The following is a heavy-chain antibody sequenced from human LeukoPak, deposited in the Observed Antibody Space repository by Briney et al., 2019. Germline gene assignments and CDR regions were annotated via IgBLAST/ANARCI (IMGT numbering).Heavy chain of an antibody. V-gene: IGHV3-30-3*02. D-gene: IGHD3-16*02. CDR2: ISYDGSNK. CDR1: GFTFSSYA. J-gene: IGHJ3*01. CDR3: AKIGLRLGELSYPF. Sequence: PGRSLRLSCAASGFTFSSYAMHWVRQAPGKGLEWVAVISYDGSNKYYADSVKGRFTISRDNSKNTLYLQMNSLRAKDTAVYYCAKIGLRLGELSYPFWGQGTMVTVSS.